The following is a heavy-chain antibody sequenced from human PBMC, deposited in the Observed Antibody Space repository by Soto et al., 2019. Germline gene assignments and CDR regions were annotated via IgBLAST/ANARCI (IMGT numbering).Heavy chain of an antibody. CDR1: GFSLSASGAS. V-gene: IGHV2-5*01. CDR3: VHRLDVPGLAFDP. J-gene: IGHJ5*02. D-gene: IGHD3-10*02. Sequence: SGPTLVNPTQTLRLTCAFSGFSLSASGASVGWIRQPPGKALQWLAHIYWNDDKRYSPSLRSRLNISKDTSKNQVVLTFTNMDPADTDTYYCVHRLDVPGLAFDPWGQGTLVTVSS. CDR2: IYWNDDK.